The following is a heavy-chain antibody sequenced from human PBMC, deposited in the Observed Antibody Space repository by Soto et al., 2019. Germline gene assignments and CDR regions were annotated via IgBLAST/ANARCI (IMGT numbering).Heavy chain of an antibody. CDR1: GYIFTNKW. J-gene: IGHJ3*02. CDR3: SRGESSLADDAFHI. Sequence: PGESLKISCKGSGYIFTNKWIGWVRQMPGKGLEWMGIIYPDDSDTRYSPSFQGQVTISADKSITTAYLQWRSLKASDTAMYYWSRGESSLADDAFHIWGRGTMVTVSS. CDR2: IYPDDSDT. D-gene: IGHD2-15*01. V-gene: IGHV5-51*01.